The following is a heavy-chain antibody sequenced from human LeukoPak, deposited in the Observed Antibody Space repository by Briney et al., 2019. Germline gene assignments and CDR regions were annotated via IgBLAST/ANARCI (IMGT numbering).Heavy chain of an antibody. CDR2: INHIGNT. Sequence: SQTLSPTCAVYGASSSGYYWSWVRQPPGKGREWIGEINHIGNTNYNPSSRSRVTISVDTSKNQFSLKLSSVTAADTAVYYCARTYRGDYVWGSPPGYFDYWGQGTLVTVSS. CDR1: GASSSGYY. D-gene: IGHD3-16*01. V-gene: IGHV4-34*01. J-gene: IGHJ4*02. CDR3: ARTYRGDYVWGSPPGYFDY.